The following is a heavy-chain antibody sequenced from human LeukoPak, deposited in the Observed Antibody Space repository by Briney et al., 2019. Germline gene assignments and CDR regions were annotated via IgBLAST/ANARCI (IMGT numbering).Heavy chain of an antibody. D-gene: IGHD1-14*01. CDR1: GFTFSSYA. CDR3: AKDEVATGIIGYYFDY. CDR2: ISGSGGST. V-gene: IGHV3-23*01. Sequence: GGSLRLSCAASGFTFSSYAMSWVRQAPGKGLEWVSAISGSGGSTYYADSVKGRFTISRDNSKNTLYLQMNSLRAEDTAVYYCAKDEVATGIIGYYFDYWGQGTLVTVSS. J-gene: IGHJ4*02.